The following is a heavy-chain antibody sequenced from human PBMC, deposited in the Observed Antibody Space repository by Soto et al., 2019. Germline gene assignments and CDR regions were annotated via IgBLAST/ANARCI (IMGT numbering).Heavy chain of an antibody. D-gene: IGHD4-17*01. CDR3: ARDFGGDGDTYYYYGMDV. Sequence: ASVKVSCKASGYTFTSYGISCVRQAPGQGLEWMGWISAYNGNTNYAQKLQGRVTMTTDTSTSTAYMELRSLRSDDTAVYYCARDFGGDGDTYYYYGMDVWVQGTTVTVSS. V-gene: IGHV1-18*01. CDR2: ISAYNGNT. CDR1: GYTFTSYG. J-gene: IGHJ6*02.